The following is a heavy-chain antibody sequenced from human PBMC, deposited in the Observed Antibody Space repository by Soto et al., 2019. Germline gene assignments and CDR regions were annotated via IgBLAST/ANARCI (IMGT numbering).Heavy chain of an antibody. J-gene: IGHJ4*02. V-gene: IGHV4-34*01. CDR1: GGSFSGYY. CDR3: ASGGYDYYFDY. Sequence: SETLSLTCAVYGGSFSGYYWSWIRQPPGKGLEWIAEINHSGSTNYNPSLKSRVTISVDTSKNQFSLKLSSVTAADTAVYYCASGGYDYYFDYWGQGTLVTVSS. D-gene: IGHD5-12*01. CDR2: INHSGST.